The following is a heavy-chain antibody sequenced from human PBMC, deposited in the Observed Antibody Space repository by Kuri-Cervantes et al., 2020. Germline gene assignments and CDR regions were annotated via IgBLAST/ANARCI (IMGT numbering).Heavy chain of an antibody. Sequence: SETLSLTCAVYGRSFSTYYWSWIRQSPGKGLEWIGEINHSGSTNYNPSLKSRVTISVDRSKNQFSLKLRSVTAADTAVYYCARRHTELRLGELYWFDPWGQGTLVTVSS. CDR3: ARRHTELRLGELYWFDP. CDR2: INHSGST. J-gene: IGHJ5*02. D-gene: IGHD3-16*01. CDR1: GRSFSTYY. V-gene: IGHV4-34*01.